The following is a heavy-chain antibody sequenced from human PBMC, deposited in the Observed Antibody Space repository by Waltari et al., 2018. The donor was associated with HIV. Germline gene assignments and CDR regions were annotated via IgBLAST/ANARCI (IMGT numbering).Heavy chain of an antibody. Sequence: QVQLVESGGGVVQPGRSLRLSCAASGFTFSGFGMPWGRQTPGKGVEWMAVIWYDGRNKLYSDSVKGRFTVSRDNSKNTLYLQMNSLRVEDTAIYYCAREKGSSSVHYYGMDVWGQGTTVTVSS. J-gene: IGHJ6*02. D-gene: IGHD2-2*01. V-gene: IGHV3-33*01. CDR1: GFTFSGFG. CDR2: IWYDGRNK. CDR3: AREKGSSSVHYYGMDV.